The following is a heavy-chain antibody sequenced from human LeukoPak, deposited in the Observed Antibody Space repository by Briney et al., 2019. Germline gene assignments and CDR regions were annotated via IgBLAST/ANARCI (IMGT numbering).Heavy chain of an antibody. CDR1: GGSISSYY. CDR2: IYYGGNT. V-gene: IGHV4-59*08. J-gene: IGHJ3*01. D-gene: IGHD1-26*01. CDR3: ARPLYSESPWYAFDL. Sequence: SETLSLTCTVSGGSISSYYWSWIRQPPGKGLEWIGYIYYGGNTNYNPSLKSRVTISVDTSKNQFSLKLSSVTAADTAMYYCARPLYSESPWYAFDLWGQGTMVTVSS.